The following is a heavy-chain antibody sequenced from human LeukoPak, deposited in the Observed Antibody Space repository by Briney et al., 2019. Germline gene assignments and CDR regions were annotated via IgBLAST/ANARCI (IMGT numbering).Heavy chain of an antibody. J-gene: IGHJ4*02. CDR3: VRRGDASSGWGDHDF. D-gene: IGHD6-19*01. CDR1: GFTFHRNA. Sequence: PGGSLRLPCAASGFTFHRNAISWLRQAPGKGREWVSTIGGSGDTTFYADSVKGRFTISRDNSKNMVHLQMNSLTGEDTALYYCVRRGDASSGWGDHDFWGQGVLVTVCS. V-gene: IGHV3-23*01. CDR2: IGGSGDTT.